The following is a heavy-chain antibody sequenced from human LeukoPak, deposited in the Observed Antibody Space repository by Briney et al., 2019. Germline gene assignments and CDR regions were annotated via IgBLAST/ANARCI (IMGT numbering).Heavy chain of an antibody. CDR3: AKSPLVYYYDSSGYPQL. Sequence: PGGSLRLSCAASGFTFSSYGMHWVRQAPGKGLEWVAVISYDGSNKYYADSVKGRFTISRDNSKNTLYLQMNSLRAEDTAVYYCAKSPLVYYYDSSGYPQLWGQGTLVTVSS. V-gene: IGHV3-30*18. CDR1: GFTFSSYG. D-gene: IGHD3-22*01. CDR2: ISYDGSNK. J-gene: IGHJ4*02.